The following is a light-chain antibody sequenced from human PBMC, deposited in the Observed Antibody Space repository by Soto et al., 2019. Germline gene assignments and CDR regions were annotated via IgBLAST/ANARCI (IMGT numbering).Light chain of an antibody. J-gene: IGKJ5*01. Sequence: EIQMTQSPSTLSASVGERVTITCRASQSISSWLAWYQQKPGKAPKLLIYDASSLESGVPSRFSGSGSGTEFTLTISSLQPDDSATYYCQQCNRSPITFGQGTRLEIK. CDR2: DAS. CDR3: QQCNRSPIT. CDR1: QSISSW. V-gene: IGKV1-5*01.